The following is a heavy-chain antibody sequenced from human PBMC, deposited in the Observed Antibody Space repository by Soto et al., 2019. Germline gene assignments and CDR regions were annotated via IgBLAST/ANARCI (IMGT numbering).Heavy chain of an antibody. Sequence: SVKVSCKASGGTFSNSAIYWVRQAPGRGLVWMGGFNPIFGAPYYAQTFQGRVTITADESTGTVYMDLSSLRSEDTAVYYCAVGNSTTYNWFDPWGQGTLVTVSS. D-gene: IGHD1-7*01. CDR2: FNPIFGAP. V-gene: IGHV1-69*13. J-gene: IGHJ5*02. CDR1: GGTFSNSA. CDR3: AVGNSTTYNWFDP.